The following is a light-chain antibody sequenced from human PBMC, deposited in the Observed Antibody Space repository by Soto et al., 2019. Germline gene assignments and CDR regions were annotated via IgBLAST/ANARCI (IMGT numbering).Light chain of an antibody. Sequence: QSVLTQPPSVSGAPGQRVTISCTGSRSNIGAGYDVHWYQQLPGTAPKLLIYGNSNRPSGVPDRFSGSKSGTSASLAITGLQAEDEADCYCQSYDSSLSGYVVFGGGTKLTVL. V-gene: IGLV1-40*01. J-gene: IGLJ2*01. CDR3: QSYDSSLSGYVV. CDR2: GNS. CDR1: RSNIGAGYD.